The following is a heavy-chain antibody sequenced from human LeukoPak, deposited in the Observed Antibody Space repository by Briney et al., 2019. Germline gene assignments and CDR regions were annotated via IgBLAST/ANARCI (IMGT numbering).Heavy chain of an antibody. V-gene: IGHV4-4*07. D-gene: IGHD3-22*01. CDR3: ARVSHYYDSSGYYYVRAFDI. J-gene: IGHJ3*02. Sequence: SETLSLTCTVSGGSISSYYWSWIRPPAGKGLAWIGRISTSGSTNYNPSLKCRVPMSVDTSNNQFSLKLSSVTAADTAVYYCARVSHYYDSSGYYYVRAFDIWGQGTMVTVSS. CDR2: ISTSGST. CDR1: GGSISSYY.